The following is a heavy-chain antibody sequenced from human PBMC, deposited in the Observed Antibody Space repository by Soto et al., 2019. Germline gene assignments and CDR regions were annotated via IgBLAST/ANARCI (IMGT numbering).Heavy chain of an antibody. V-gene: IGHV4-4*02. CDR2: IYHSGST. J-gene: IGHJ5*02. CDR3: ARNQQYYDILNGYQEGAWFDP. CDR1: GGSISSSNW. Sequence: NPSETLSLTCAVSGGSISSSNWWSWVRQPPGKGLEWIGEIYHSGSTNYNPSLKSRVTISVDKSKNQFSLKLSSVTAADTAVYYCARNQQYYDILNGYQEGAWFDPWGQGTLVTVSS. D-gene: IGHD3-9*01.